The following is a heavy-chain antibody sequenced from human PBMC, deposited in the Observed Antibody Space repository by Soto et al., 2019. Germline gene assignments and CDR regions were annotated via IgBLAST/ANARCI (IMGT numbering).Heavy chain of an antibody. CDR3: ARDRYGTMRGAAAAGY. J-gene: IGHJ4*02. Sequence: ASVKVSCKASGYTFTSYYMHWVRQAPGQGLEWMGIINPSGGSTSYAQKFQGRVTMTRDTSTSTVYMELSSLRSEDTALYYCARDRYGTMRGAAAAGYWGQGTLVTVSS. CDR2: INPSGGST. V-gene: IGHV1-46*01. CDR1: GYTFTSYY. D-gene: IGHD6-13*01.